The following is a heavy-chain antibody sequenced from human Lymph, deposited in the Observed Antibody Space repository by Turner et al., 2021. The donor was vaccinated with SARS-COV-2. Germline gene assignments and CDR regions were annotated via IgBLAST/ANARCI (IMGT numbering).Heavy chain of an antibody. J-gene: IGHJ6*02. D-gene: IGHD4-17*01. V-gene: IGHV1-2*02. CDR1: GYTFTAYY. Sequence: QVQLVPSGVEVKKPGASVTVSCKASGYTFTAYYMHWVRQAPGQGLEWMGWINPNSGGTNYAQKFQGRVTMTRDTSISTAYMELSRLTSDDTAVYYCAREGVTVSGYYYGMDVWGQGTTVTVSS. CDR2: INPNSGGT. CDR3: AREGVTVSGYYYGMDV.